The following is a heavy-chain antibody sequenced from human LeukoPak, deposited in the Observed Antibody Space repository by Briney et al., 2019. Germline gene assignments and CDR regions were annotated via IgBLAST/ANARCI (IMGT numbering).Heavy chain of an antibody. J-gene: IGHJ4*02. V-gene: IGHV4-30-2*01. D-gene: IGHD4-23*01. CDR3: ARGPGGGNPTGARLVY. CDR2: IYHSGST. Sequence: PSETLSLTCAVSGGSISSGGYSWSWIRQPPGKGLEWIGYIYHSGSTNYNPSLKSRVTISVDTSKNQFSLKLSSVTAADTAVYYCARGPGGGNPTGARLVYWGQGTLVTVSS. CDR1: GGSISSGGYS.